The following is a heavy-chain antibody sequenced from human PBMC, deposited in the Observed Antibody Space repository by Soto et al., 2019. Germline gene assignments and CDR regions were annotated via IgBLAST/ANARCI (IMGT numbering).Heavy chain of an antibody. D-gene: IGHD1-7*01. CDR1: GGSFSSYT. CDR2: IIPILGIA. Sequence: AVSVSYKASGGSFSSYTISWVRLAPVQGLEWMGRIIPILGIANYAQKFQGRVTITADKSTSTAYMELSSLRSEDTAVYYCARDKTREDYYYGMDVWGQGTTVTVTS. V-gene: IGHV1-69*04. CDR3: ARDKTREDYYYGMDV. J-gene: IGHJ6*02.